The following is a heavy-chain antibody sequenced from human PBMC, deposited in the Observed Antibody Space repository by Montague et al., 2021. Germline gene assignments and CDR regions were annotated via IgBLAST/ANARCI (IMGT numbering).Heavy chain of an antibody. J-gene: IGHJ1*01. V-gene: IGHV3-48*02. CDR2: ITCSSSSI. CDR3: ARDSYSSGWYSAEYLQH. D-gene: IGHD6-19*01. CDR1: GFTFSTYG. Sequence: SLRLSCAASGFTFSTYGMNWVRQAPGKGLEWVSYITCSSSSIYYXDSVRGRFTISRDNSKNSLYLQMNSLRDEDTAVYYCARDSYSSGWYSAEYLQHWGQGTLVTVSS.